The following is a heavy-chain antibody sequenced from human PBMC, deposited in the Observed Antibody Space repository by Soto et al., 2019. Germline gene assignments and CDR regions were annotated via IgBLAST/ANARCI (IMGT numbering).Heavy chain of an antibody. CDR3: ARSGGSLDY. Sequence: PSETLSLTCTVSGGSISSYYWSWIRQPPGKGREWIGYIYYSGSTNYNPSLKSRVTISVDTSKNQFSLKLNSVTAADTAVYYCARSGGSLDYWGKGTLVTVS. J-gene: IGHJ4*02. CDR2: IYYSGST. CDR1: GGSISSYY. V-gene: IGHV4-59*01. D-gene: IGHD2-15*01.